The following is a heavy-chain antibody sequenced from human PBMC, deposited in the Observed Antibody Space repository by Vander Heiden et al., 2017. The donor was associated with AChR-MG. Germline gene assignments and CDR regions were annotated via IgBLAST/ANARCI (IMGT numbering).Heavy chain of an antibody. CDR3: ARGSRDDAFDI. V-gene: IGHV3-21*01. D-gene: IGHD6-13*01. CDR1: GFTFSSYS. Sequence: EVQLLASGGGLVKPGGSLRLSWPAPGFTFSSYSMNGVRQAPGKGLEWVSSISSSSSYIYYADSVKGRFTISRDNAKNSLYLQMNSLRAEDTAVYYCARGSRDDAFDIWGQGTMVTVSS. CDR2: ISSSSSYI. J-gene: IGHJ3*02.